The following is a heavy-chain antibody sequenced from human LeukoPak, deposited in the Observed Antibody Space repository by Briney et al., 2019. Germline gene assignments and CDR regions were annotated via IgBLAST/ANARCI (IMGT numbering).Heavy chain of an antibody. D-gene: IGHD2-21*01. CDR1: AITFSGYH. CDR3: VRDRDWAFVY. V-gene: IGHV3-69-1*01. CDR2: IGSGFNI. Sequence: GGSLRLSCAASAITFSGYHMNWVRQAPGKGVEWISYIGSGFNIYYADSVKGRFTISRDNAKNSLYLQMNSLGAEDTAVYYCVRDRDWAFVYWGQGTLDTVSS. J-gene: IGHJ4*02.